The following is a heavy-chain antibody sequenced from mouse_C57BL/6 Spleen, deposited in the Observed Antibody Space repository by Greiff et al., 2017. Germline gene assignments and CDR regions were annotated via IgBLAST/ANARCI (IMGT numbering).Heavy chain of an antibody. CDR2: FYPGSGSI. D-gene: IGHD1-1*01. Sequence: VQVVESGAELVKPGASVKLSCKASGYTFTEYTIHWVKQRSGQGLEWIGWFYPGSGSIKYNEKFKDKATLTADKSSSTVYMELSRLTSEDSAVXFCARHGDYYGSSYYYAMDYWGQGTSVTVSS. V-gene: IGHV1-62-2*01. CDR3: ARHGDYYGSSYYYAMDY. J-gene: IGHJ4*01. CDR1: GYTFTEYT.